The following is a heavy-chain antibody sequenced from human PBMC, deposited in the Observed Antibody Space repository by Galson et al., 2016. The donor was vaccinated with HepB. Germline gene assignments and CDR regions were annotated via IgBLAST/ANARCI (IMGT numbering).Heavy chain of an antibody. CDR1: GFSFRNYW. V-gene: IGHV3-7*04. D-gene: IGHD7-27*01. J-gene: IGHJ4*02. CDR2: ISQDGSDT. CDR3: ARADWGSADY. Sequence: SLRLSCAASGFSFRNYWMAWVRQAPGKGLECVATISQDGSDTYYVDSVKGRFTISRDNAKISLYLQMNSLRAEDTAVYFCARADWGSADYWGQGTTLVTVSS.